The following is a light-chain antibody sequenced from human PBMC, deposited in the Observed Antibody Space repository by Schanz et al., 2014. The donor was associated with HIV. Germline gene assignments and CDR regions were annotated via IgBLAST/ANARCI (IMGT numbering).Light chain of an antibody. CDR3: NSHAGSNTFL. J-gene: IGLJ2*01. CDR1: STDVSGYNH. CDR2: EVS. Sequence: QSALTQPASVSGSPGQSITISCTGSSTDVSGYNHVSWYQQHPGKAPKLLIYEVSKRPSGVPDRFSGSKSGNTASLTVSGLHAEDEADYYCNSHAGSNTFLFGGGTKLTVL. V-gene: IGLV2-8*01.